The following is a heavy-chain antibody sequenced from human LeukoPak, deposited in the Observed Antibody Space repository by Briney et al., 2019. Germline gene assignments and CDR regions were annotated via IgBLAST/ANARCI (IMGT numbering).Heavy chain of an antibody. CDR3: ARDLNWANYDYVWGSYPTSGFDY. CDR1: GDSVSSNSAA. CDR2: TYYRSKWYN. V-gene: IGHV6-1*01. Sequence: SQTLSLTCAISGDSVSSNSAAWNWIRQSPSRGLEWLGRTYYRSKWYNDYAVSVKSRITINPDTSKNQFSLPLNSVTPEDTAVYYCARDLNWANYDYVWGSYPTSGFDYWGQGTLVTVSS. J-gene: IGHJ4*02. D-gene: IGHD3-16*02.